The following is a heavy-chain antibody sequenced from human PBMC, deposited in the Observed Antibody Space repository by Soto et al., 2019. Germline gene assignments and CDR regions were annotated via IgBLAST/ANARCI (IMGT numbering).Heavy chain of an antibody. Sequence: SETLSLTCTVSGGSIRSGGYYWSWIRQHPGKGLEWIGYIYYSGSTYYNPSLKSRVTISVDTSKNQFSLKLSSVTAADTAVYYCARDQDSSSPRVRWFDPWGQGTLVTVSS. D-gene: IGHD6-13*01. J-gene: IGHJ5*02. CDR2: IYYSGST. CDR1: GGSIRSGGYY. V-gene: IGHV4-31*03. CDR3: ARDQDSSSPRVRWFDP.